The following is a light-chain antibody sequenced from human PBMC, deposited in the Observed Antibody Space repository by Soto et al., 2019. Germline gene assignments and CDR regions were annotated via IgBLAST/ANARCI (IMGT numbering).Light chain of an antibody. J-gene: IGKJ2*01. V-gene: IGKV1-5*03. CDR2: KAS. CDR3: QQYNSYSPYT. Sequence: DIQMTQSPSTLSASVGDRVTITCRASQSISSWLAWYQQKPGKAPKLLIYKASSLESGVPSRFSGSGSGTEFTLTISSLPPDDFATDYCQQYNSYSPYTFGQGTKLEIK. CDR1: QSISSW.